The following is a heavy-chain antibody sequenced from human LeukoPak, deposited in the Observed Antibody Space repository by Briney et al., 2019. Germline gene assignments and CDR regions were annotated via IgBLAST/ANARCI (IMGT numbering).Heavy chain of an antibody. V-gene: IGHV4-38-2*02. CDR2: IYHSGST. J-gene: IGHJ6*02. D-gene: IGHD4-17*01. CDR3: AREETNGDFYYYYGMDV. Sequence: PSETLSLTCTVSGYSISSGYYWGWIRQPPGKGLEWIGSIYHSGSTYYNPSLKSRVTISVDTSKNQFSLKLSSVTAADTAVYYCAREETNGDFYYYYGMDVWGQGTTVTVSS. CDR1: GYSISSGYY.